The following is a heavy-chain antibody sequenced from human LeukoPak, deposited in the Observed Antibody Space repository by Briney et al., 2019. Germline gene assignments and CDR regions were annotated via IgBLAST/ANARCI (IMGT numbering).Heavy chain of an antibody. J-gene: IGHJ6*02. CDR2: INPNSGGT. CDR1: GYTFTGYY. V-gene: IGHV1-2*02. CDR3: ARGGSGSYPYYYYYYGMDV. D-gene: IGHD3-10*01. Sequence: ASVKVSCKASGYTFTGYYMHWVRQAPGQGLEWMGWINPNSGGTNYAQKFQGRVTMTRDTSISTAYMELSRLRSDDTAVYYCARGGSGSYPYYYYYYGMDVWGQGTTVTVSS.